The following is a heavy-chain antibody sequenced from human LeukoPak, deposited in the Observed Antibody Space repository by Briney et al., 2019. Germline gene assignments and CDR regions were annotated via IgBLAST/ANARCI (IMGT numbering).Heavy chain of an antibody. J-gene: IGHJ5*02. V-gene: IGHV1-46*01. CDR2: INPSGGST. CDR3: AREGDVDTATWHWFDP. CDR1: GYTLTSYY. D-gene: IGHD5-18*01. Sequence: GASVKVSCKASGYTLTSYYMHWVRQAPGQGLEWMGIINPSGGSTSCAQKFQGRVTMTRDTSTSTVYMELSSLRSEDTAVYYYAREGDVDTATWHWFDPWGQGTLVTVSS.